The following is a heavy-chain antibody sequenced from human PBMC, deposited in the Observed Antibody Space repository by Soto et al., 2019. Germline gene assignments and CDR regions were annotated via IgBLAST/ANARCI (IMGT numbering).Heavy chain of an antibody. CDR3: ASGWDYYVYMDV. J-gene: IGHJ6*03. CDR2: TYNSGSA. CDR1: GGSISSGGFY. V-gene: IGHV4-31*03. Sequence: QVQLQESGPGLVKPSQTLSLTCTVSGGSISSGGFYWSWIRQHPGKGLEWIGNTYNSGSAYYNPSLKSRVTSLLDTSKNQVSLRLTSVTAADTAVYYCASGWDYYVYMDVWGKGTTVIVS. D-gene: IGHD6-19*01.